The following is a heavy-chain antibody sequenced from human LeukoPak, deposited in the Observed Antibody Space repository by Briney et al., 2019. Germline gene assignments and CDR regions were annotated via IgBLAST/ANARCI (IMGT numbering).Heavy chain of an antibody. CDR1: GFTFSIYW. V-gene: IGHV3-7*05. CDR2: IKQDGSEK. J-gene: IGHJ4*02. Sequence: PGGSVRRACAASGFTFSIYWMSWVRQAPGKGLEWVANIKQDGSEKYYVDSVKGRFTISRDNANNSLYLQMNSLRAEDTAVYYCARGGDYLDFWGQGSLVVVSS. CDR3: ARGGDYLDF.